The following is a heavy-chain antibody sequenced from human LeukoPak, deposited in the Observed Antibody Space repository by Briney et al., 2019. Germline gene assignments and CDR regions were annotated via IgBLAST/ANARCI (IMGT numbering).Heavy chain of an antibody. V-gene: IGHV3-30*03. CDR3: ARGGTFGVDISDY. D-gene: IGHD3-3*01. CDR2: ISHDGNDN. J-gene: IGHJ4*02. Sequence: GGSLRLSCAASGFSYSSYGMHWVRQAPGKGLKWVAVISHDGNDNYYADSVKGRFTISRDNAKNSLYLQMSSLRAEDTAVYYCARGGTFGVDISDYWGQGTLVTVSS. CDR1: GFSYSSYG.